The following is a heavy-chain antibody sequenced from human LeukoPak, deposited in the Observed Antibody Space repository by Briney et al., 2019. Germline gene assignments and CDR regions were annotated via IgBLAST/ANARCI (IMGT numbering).Heavy chain of an antibody. D-gene: IGHD6-6*01. Sequence: GGSLRLSCAVSGFNLNSYAMHWVRQAPGKGLEWVAVIRHDETNSFYAGSVQGRFTISRDTSKKLLYLQMNSLRVEDTAVYYTTSSPLGELDSWGQGTLVTVSS. CDR2: IRHDETNS. V-gene: IGHV3-30*02. CDR3: TSSPLGELDS. J-gene: IGHJ4*02. CDR1: GFNLNSYA.